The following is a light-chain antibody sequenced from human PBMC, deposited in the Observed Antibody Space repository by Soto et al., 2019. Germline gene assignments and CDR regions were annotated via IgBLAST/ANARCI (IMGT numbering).Light chain of an antibody. CDR1: SSNIGSNY. J-gene: IGLJ2*01. CDR2: RNN. V-gene: IGLV1-47*01. Sequence: QSVLTQPPSASGTPGQRVTISCSGSSSNIGSNYVYWYQQLPGTAAKLLIYRNNQWPSGVPDRFSGSKSGTSASLAISGLRSEDEADYYCAAWDDSLSGVVFGGGTKLTVL. CDR3: AAWDDSLSGVV.